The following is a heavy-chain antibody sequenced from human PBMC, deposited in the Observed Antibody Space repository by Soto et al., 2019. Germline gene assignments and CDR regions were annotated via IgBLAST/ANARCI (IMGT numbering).Heavy chain of an antibody. Sequence: ASVKVSCKASGYTFTSYDINWVRQATGQGLEWMGWMNPNSGNTGYAQKFQGRVTMTRNTSISTAYMELSSLRSEDTAVYYCARVRRPRQTALSYWGQGTLVTVSS. CDR3: ARVRRPRQTALSY. V-gene: IGHV1-8*01. CDR2: MNPNSGNT. CDR1: GYTFTSYD. D-gene: IGHD2-21*02. J-gene: IGHJ4*02.